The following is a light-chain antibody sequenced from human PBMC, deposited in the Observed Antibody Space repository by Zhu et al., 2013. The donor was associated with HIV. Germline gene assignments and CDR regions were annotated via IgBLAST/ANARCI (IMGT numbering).Light chain of an antibody. CDR3: QQYGSSPLT. CDR2: GAS. J-gene: IGKJ4*01. CDR1: QSVSSD. V-gene: IGKV3-15*01. Sequence: EIVLTQSLATLSVSPGERATLSCRAGQSVSSDLAWYQQKPGQAPRLFIYGASTRATGIPARFSGSGSGTEFTLSISSLQSEDFAVYFCQQYGSSPLTFGGGTQVEIK.